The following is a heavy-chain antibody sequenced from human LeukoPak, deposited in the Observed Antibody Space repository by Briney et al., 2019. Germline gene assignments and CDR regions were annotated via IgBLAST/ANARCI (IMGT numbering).Heavy chain of an antibody. J-gene: IGHJ4*02. CDR2: ISGSGGST. Sequence: TGGSLRLSCAASGFTFSSYAMSWVRQAPGKGLEWVSAISGSGGSTYYADSVKGRFTISRDNSKNTLYLQMNSLRAEDTAVYYCAKVPSQVIAAAGTDYWGQGTLVTVSS. V-gene: IGHV3-23*01. D-gene: IGHD6-13*01. CDR1: GFTFSSYA. CDR3: AKVPSQVIAAAGTDY.